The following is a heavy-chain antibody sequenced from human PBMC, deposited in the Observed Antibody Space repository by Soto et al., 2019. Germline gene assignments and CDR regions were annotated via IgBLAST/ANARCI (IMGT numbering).Heavy chain of an antibody. D-gene: IGHD6-19*01. CDR3: ARDDGWLILDY. CDR1: GFAFNTFS. Sequence: EVQLVESGGGPVKPGGPRRLPCEAFGFAFNTFSMNGVRQVPGRGLEGVAFITRSSSYIYYADSVRGRFTLSRDNAKNSLYLQMNSLRAEDTAIYYCARDDGWLILDYWGQGTLVTVSS. J-gene: IGHJ4*02. CDR2: ITRSSSYI. V-gene: IGHV3-21*06.